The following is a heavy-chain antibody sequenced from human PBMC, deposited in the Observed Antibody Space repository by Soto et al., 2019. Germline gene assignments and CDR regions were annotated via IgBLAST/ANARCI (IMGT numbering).Heavy chain of an antibody. CDR1: GFSVSNYH. D-gene: IGHD4-4*01. V-gene: IGHV3-66*01. Sequence: EVQLVDSGGGLVQPGGSLRLSCAASGFSVSNYHMNWVRQAPGKGPEWVSIITVGDVTYYADSVKGRFTISRDISRNTVYLQMNSLRGDDKAVYYCAGGRDYSKGGDHWGQGTLVIVSS. CDR2: ITVGDVT. J-gene: IGHJ4*02. CDR3: AGGRDYSKGGDH.